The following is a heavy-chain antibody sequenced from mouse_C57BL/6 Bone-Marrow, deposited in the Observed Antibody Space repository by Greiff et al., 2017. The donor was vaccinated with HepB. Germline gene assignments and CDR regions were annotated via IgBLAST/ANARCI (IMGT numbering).Heavy chain of an antibody. CDR1: GYTFTSYW. CDR2: INPSNGGT. CDR3: ARRNKLRLEFSY. D-gene: IGHD3-2*02. V-gene: IGHV1-53*01. Sequence: QLQQPGTELVKPGASVKLSCKASGYTFTSYWMHWVKQRPGQGLEWIGNINPSNGGTNYNEKFKSKATLTVDKSSSTAYMQPSSLTSEDSAVYFCARRNKLRLEFSYCGPGALFTVSA. J-gene: IGHJ3*01.